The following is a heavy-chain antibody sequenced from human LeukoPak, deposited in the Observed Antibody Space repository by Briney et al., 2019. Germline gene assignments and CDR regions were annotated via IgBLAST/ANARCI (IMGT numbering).Heavy chain of an antibody. D-gene: IGHD2-2*01. CDR2: IIDSGSNT. V-gene: IGHV3-23*01. CDR3: AKEEPAATDAFDI. CDR1: GFTFSSYA. Sequence: GGSLRLSCAASGFTFSSYAMSWVRQAPGKGLEWVSGIIDSGSNTYHADSVKGRFTISRDNSKNTLYLQMNSLRAEDTAVYYCAKEEPAATDAFDIWGQGTMVTVSS. J-gene: IGHJ3*02.